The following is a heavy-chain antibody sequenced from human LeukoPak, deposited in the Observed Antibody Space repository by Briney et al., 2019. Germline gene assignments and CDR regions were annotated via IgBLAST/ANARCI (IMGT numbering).Heavy chain of an antibody. D-gene: IGHD3-3*01. Sequence: SETLSLTCTVSGGSISYYYWSWIRQPPGKGLEWIGYIYYSGSTYYNPSLKSRVTISVDTSENQFSLKLSSVTAADTAVYYCALRFLEWLPAYYFDYWGQGTLVTVSS. J-gene: IGHJ4*02. CDR2: IYYSGST. CDR1: GGSISYYY. V-gene: IGHV4-59*04. CDR3: ALRFLEWLPAYYFDY.